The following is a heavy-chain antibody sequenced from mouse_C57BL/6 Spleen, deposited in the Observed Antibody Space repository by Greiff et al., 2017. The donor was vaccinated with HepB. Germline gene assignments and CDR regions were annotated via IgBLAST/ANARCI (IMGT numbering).Heavy chain of an antibody. CDR3: AKDGYLYYYAMDY. J-gene: IGHJ4*01. CDR1: GFTFSDYG. Sequence: EVKLVESGGGLVKPGGSLKLSCAASGFTFSDYGMHWVRQAPEKGLEWVAYISSGSSTIYYADTVKGRFTISRDNAKNTLFLQMTSLRSEDTAMYYCAKDGYLYYYAMDYWGQGPSVTVSS. V-gene: IGHV5-17*01. CDR2: ISSGSSTI. D-gene: IGHD2-3*01.